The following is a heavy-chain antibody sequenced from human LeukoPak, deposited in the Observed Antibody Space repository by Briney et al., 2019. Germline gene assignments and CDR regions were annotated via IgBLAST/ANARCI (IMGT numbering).Heavy chain of an antibody. D-gene: IGHD3-22*01. Sequence: SETLSLTCTVSGGSISSSSHYWGWIRQPPGKGLEWIGTIYYRGSSSYNPSLKRRVTMSVDTSKNHFSLKLSSVTAADTAVYFCARRSDSSGYYSFNYWGQGTLVTVCS. CDR1: GGSISSSSHY. V-gene: IGHV4-39*02. CDR3: ARRSDSSGYYSFNY. CDR2: IYYRGSS. J-gene: IGHJ4*02.